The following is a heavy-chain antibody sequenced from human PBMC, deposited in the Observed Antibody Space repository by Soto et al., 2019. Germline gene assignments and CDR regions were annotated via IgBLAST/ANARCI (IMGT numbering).Heavy chain of an antibody. CDR1: GYTFRNYG. D-gene: IGHD3-3*01. CDR3: ARDLVSGSDFCRAYNGGYFDY. Sequence: GASVKVSCKASGYTFRNYGITWVRQAPGQGLEWMAWISPYNGNTNYAQDLQGRVTMTTDTSTSTAYMELRSLTSEDTAMYYCARDLVSGSDFCRAYNGGYFDYWGQGTLVTVSS. CDR2: ISPYNGNT. V-gene: IGHV1-18*01. J-gene: IGHJ4*02.